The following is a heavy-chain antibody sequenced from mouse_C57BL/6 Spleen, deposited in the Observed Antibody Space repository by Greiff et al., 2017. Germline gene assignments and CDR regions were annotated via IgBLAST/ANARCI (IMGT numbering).Heavy chain of an antibody. J-gene: IGHJ2*01. CDR2: INPSSGYT. D-gene: IGHD3-2*02. CDR1: GYTFTSYT. V-gene: IGHV1-4*01. Sequence: QVQLKESGAELARPGASVKMSCKASGYTFTSYTMHWVKQRPGQGLEWIGYINPSSGYTKYNQKFKDKATLTADKSSSTAYMQLSSLTSEDSAVYYCARYASGYLFDYWGQGTTLTVSS. CDR3: ARYASGYLFDY.